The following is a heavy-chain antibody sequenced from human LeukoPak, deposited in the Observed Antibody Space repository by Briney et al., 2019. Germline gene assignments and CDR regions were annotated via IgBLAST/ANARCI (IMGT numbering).Heavy chain of an antibody. CDR2: INHSGST. D-gene: IGHD6-13*01. Sequence: SGTLSLTCAVYGGSFSGYYWSWIRQPPGKGLEWIGEINHSGSTNYNPSLKSRVTISVDTSKNQFSLKLSSVTAADTAVYYCARGYSSSWYHYYYGMDVWGQGTTVTVSS. J-gene: IGHJ6*02. V-gene: IGHV4-34*01. CDR3: ARGYSSSWYHYYYGMDV. CDR1: GGSFSGYY.